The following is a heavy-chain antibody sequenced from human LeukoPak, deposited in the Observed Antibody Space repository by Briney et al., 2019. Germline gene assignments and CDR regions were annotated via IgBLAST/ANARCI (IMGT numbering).Heavy chain of an antibody. CDR1: GGSISSGGYY. CDR3: ASGSSSSPDY. V-gene: IGHV4-30-2*01. J-gene: IGHJ4*02. Sequence: PSETLSLTCTVSGGSISSGGYYWSWIRQPPGKGLEWIGYIYHGGSTYYNPSLKSRVTISVDRSKNQFSLKLSSVTAADTAVYYCASGSSSSPDYWGQGTLVTVSS. D-gene: IGHD6-6*01. CDR2: IYHGGST.